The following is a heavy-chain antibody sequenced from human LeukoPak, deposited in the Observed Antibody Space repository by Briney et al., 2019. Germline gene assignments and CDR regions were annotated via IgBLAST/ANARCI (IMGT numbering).Heavy chain of an antibody. CDR3: AELGITMIGGV. CDR2: ISSSGSTI. CDR1: GFTFSRHS. D-gene: IGHD3-10*02. J-gene: IGHJ6*04. Sequence: PGGSLRLSCAASGFTFSRHSMNWVRQAPGKGLEWVSYISSSGSTIYYADSVKGRFTISRDNAKNSLYLQMNSLRAEGTAVYYCAELGITMIGGVWGKGTTVTISS. V-gene: IGHV3-48*04.